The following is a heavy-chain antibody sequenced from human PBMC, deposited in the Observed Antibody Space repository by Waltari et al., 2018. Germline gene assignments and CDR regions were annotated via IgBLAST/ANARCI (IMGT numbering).Heavy chain of an antibody. V-gene: IGHV1-3*01. Sequence: QVQLVQSGAEVKKPGASVKVSCKASGYTFTSYAMHWVREAPGQRLEWMGWINAGNGNTKYSQKFQGRVTITRDTSASTAYMELSSLRSEDTAVYYCARFSKPLVRGLDYWGQGTLVTVSS. J-gene: IGHJ4*02. D-gene: IGHD2-21*01. CDR1: GYTFTSYA. CDR2: INAGNGNT. CDR3: ARFSKPLVRGLDY.